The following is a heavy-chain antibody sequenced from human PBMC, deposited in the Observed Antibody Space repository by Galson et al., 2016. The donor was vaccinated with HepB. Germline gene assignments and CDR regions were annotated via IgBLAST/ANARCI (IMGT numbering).Heavy chain of an antibody. CDR3: AKVATPNRNYENWFDS. Sequence: SLRLSCAASGITFSNYAMHWVRQAPGKGLEWVAVIWYDGSSKYYIDSVKGRFTISRDNSKNTLNLQISSLRAEDTAVYYCAKVATPNRNYENWFDSWGQGTLVTVSS. CDR2: IWYDGSSK. D-gene: IGHD4-11*01. CDR1: GITFSNYA. J-gene: IGHJ5*01. V-gene: IGHV3-33*06.